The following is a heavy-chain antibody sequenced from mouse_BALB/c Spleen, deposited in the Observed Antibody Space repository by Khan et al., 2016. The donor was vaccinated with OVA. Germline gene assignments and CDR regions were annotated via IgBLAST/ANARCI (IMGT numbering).Heavy chain of an antibody. CDR3: ATIYYGKRYYAIDY. CDR2: LWAGGST. V-gene: IGHV2-9*02. CDR1: GFSLTSYG. J-gene: IGHJ4*01. D-gene: IGHD2-1*01. Sequence: QVQLKQSGPGLVAPSQSLSITCTVSGFSLTSYGVNWVRQPPGKGLEWLGVLWAGGSTNYNSALMSRLSISKDKSTSQVFLKMNSLQTCDTAMYYVATIYYGKRYYAIDYWGQGTSVTVSS.